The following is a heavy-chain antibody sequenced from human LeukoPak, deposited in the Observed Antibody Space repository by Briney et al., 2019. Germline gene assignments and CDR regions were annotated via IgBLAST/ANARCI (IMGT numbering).Heavy chain of an antibody. V-gene: IGHV3-33*01. J-gene: IGHJ4*02. D-gene: IGHD1-26*01. CDR1: GFTFSSYG. Sequence: GGSLRLSCAASGFTFSSYGMHWVRQAPGKGLEWVAVIWYDGSNKYYADSVKGRFTISRDNSKNTLYLQMNSLRAEDTAVYYCATTRERSYYVDGVFDYWGQGTLVTVSS. CDR3: ATTRERSYYVDGVFDY. CDR2: IWYDGSNK.